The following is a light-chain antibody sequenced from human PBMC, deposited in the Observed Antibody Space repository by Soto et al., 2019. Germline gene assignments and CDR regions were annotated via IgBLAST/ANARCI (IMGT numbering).Light chain of an antibody. V-gene: IGKV3-20*01. CDR3: QHYGSSRT. CDR2: GAS. J-gene: IGKJ1*01. Sequence: EIVLTQSPGTLSLSPGERATLSCRASQSVSSSLAWYQQKPGQAPRLLIYGASSRATGIPDRFSGSGSGPDFTLTIGRLEPEDFAVYFCQHYGSSRTFGQGTKVDIK. CDR1: QSVSSS.